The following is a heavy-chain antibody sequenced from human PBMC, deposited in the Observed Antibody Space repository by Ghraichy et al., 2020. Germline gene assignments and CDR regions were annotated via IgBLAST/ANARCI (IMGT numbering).Heavy chain of an antibody. CDR1: GSTFTSQA. Sequence: ASVKVSCKASGSTFTSQAICWVRQAPGQVLEWMGWISPYNGATSYAQKFQVRVTITTDTSTNTAYLELRSLTSDDTAVYYCARDDVHGHYDYDYWGQGTLVFVSA. D-gene: IGHD5-12*01. V-gene: IGHV1-18*01. J-gene: IGHJ4*02. CDR3: ARDDVHGHYDYDY. CDR2: ISPYNGAT.